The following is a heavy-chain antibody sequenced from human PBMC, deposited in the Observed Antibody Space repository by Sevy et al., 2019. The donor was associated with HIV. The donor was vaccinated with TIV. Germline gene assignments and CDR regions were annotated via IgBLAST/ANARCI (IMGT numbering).Heavy chain of an antibody. CDR3: AKCNYYDSSGYYTL. CDR1: GFTFSSYA. J-gene: IGHJ4*02. D-gene: IGHD3-22*01. Sequence: GGSLRLSCAASGFTFSSYAMSWVRQAPGKGLEWVSAISGSGGSTYYADSVKGRFTISRDNSMNTLYLQMNSLRAEDTAVYYCAKCNYYDSSGYYTLWGQGTLVTVSS. CDR2: ISGSGGST. V-gene: IGHV3-23*01.